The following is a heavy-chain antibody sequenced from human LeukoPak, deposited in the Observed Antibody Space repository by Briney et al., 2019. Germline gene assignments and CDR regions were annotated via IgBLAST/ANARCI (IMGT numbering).Heavy chain of an antibody. J-gene: IGHJ5*02. CDR2: IYPGDSDT. D-gene: IGHD3-10*01. CDR1: GYSFTNYW. Sequence: GESLKISCKGSGYSFTNYWIAWMRQMPGKGLEWMGIIYPGDSDTRYSPSLQGQVIISVDKSISTVYLQWGSLKASDTAMYYCARQPGAGWFDPWGQGTLVTVSS. V-gene: IGHV5-51*01. CDR3: ARQPGAGWFDP.